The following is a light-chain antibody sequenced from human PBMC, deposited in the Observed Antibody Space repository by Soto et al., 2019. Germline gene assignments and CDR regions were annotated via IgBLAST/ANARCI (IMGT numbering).Light chain of an antibody. CDR1: SSDVGKYNY. V-gene: IGLV2-14*01. CDR2: EVS. CDR3: QSYDSSLSGSV. J-gene: IGLJ3*02. Sequence: QSVLTQPASVSGSPGQSITISCTGTSSDVGKYNYVSWYQQHPGKAPKLIIYEVSNRPSGVSDRFSGSKSGTSASLAITGLQAEDEADYYCQSYDSSLSGSVFGGGTKLTVL.